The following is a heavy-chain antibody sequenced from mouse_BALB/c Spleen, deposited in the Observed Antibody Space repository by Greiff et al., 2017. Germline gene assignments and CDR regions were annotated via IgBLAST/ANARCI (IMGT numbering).Heavy chain of an antibody. CDR2: INPDSSTI. CDR3: AREGLRPYWYFDV. D-gene: IGHD1-2*01. J-gene: IGHJ1*01. CDR1: GFDFSRYW. Sequence: EVQGVESGGGLVQPGGSLKLSCAASGFDFSRYWMSWVRQAPGKGLEWIGEINPDSSTINYTPSLKDKFIISRDNAKNTLYLQMSKVRSEDTALYYCAREGLRPYWYFDVWGAGTTVTVSS. V-gene: IGHV4-1*02.